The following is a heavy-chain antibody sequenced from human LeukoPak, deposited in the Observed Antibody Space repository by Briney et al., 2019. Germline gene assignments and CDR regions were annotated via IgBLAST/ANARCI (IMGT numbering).Heavy chain of an antibody. J-gene: IGHJ4*02. Sequence: PGGSLRLSCAASGFTFSSYSMNWVRQAPGKGLEWVSSISSSSSYIYYADSVKGRFTISRDNSEKTLFLQMNSLRPEDTAIYYCARGGYYDILTRVFDSWGQGTLVTVSS. D-gene: IGHD3-9*01. CDR3: ARGGYYDILTRVFDS. V-gene: IGHV3-21*01. CDR2: ISSSSSYI. CDR1: GFTFSSYS.